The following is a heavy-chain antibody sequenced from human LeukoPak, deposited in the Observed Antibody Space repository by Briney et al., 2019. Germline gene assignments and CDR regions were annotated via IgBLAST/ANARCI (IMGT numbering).Heavy chain of an antibody. CDR2: IYSNSDGGTT. J-gene: IGHJ4*02. Sequence: NPGRSLRLSCAVSGFIFNKAWMSWVRQAPGKGLEWVGRIYSNSDGGTTDYTAPVTGRFIISRDDSKNTVFLEMTSLRTDDTAVYYCAIYYDRQLHHGLIRYWGQGTLVTVSS. CDR3: AIYYDRQLHHGLIRY. V-gene: IGHV3-15*01. CDR1: GFIFNKAW. D-gene: IGHD3-16*01.